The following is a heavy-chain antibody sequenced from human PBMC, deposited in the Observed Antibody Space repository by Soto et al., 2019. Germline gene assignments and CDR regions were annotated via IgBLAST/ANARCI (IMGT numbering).Heavy chain of an antibody. V-gene: IGHV3-7*03. Sequence: PGGSLRLSCAASGFTFSSYWMSWVRQAPGKGLEWVANIKQDGSEKYYVDSVKGRFTISRDNAKNSLYLQMNSLRAEDTAVYYCASYLDPMGIAARPSDYWGQGTMVTVYS. CDR2: IKQDGSEK. J-gene: IGHJ4*02. CDR1: GFTFSSYW. D-gene: IGHD6-6*01. CDR3: ASYLDPMGIAARPSDY.